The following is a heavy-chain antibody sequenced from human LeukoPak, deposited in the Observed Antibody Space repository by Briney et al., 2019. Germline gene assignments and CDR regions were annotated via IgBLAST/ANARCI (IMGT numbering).Heavy chain of an antibody. Sequence: SETLSLTCTVSGGSISSYYWSWIRQPPGKGLEWIGYIYYSGSTNYNPSLKSRVTISLDTSKNQFSLKLTSVTAADTAMYFCARGGSGWYTNWFDPWGQGTLVTVSS. CDR1: GGSISSYY. D-gene: IGHD6-19*01. V-gene: IGHV4-59*01. J-gene: IGHJ5*02. CDR3: ARGGSGWYTNWFDP. CDR2: IYYSGST.